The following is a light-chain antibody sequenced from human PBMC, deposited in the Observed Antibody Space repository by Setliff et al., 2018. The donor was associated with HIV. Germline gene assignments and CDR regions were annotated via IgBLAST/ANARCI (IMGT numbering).Light chain of an antibody. Sequence: QSALTQPASVSGSPGQSITISCTGTSSVIANSKVVSWYQQHPGKAPKLLIYDVSKRPSGISSRFSASESGNTASLTISGLQADDEADYYCCAFAGIYVFGTGTKVTV. CDR3: CAFAGIYV. CDR2: DVS. V-gene: IGLV2-23*02. J-gene: IGLJ1*01. CDR1: SSVIANSKV.